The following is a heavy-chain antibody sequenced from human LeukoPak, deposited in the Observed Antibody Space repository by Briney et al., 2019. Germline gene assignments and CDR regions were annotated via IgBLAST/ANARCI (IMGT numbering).Heavy chain of an antibody. Sequence: GGSLRLSCAASGFTFSSYGMHWVRQAPGKGLEWVAFIRYDGSNKYYADSVKGRFTISRDNSKNTLYLQMNNLRAEDTAVYYCAKARPKFGEGHYYMDVWGKGTTVTVSS. CDR3: AKARPKFGEGHYYMDV. CDR1: GFTFSSYG. V-gene: IGHV3-30*02. J-gene: IGHJ6*03. CDR2: IRYDGSNK. D-gene: IGHD3-10*01.